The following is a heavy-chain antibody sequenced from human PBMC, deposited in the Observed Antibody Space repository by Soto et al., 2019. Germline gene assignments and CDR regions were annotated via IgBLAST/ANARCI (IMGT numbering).Heavy chain of an antibody. CDR1: GGSISSGGYY. J-gene: IGHJ4*02. Sequence: SETLSLTCTVSGGSISSGGYYWSWIRQHPGKGLEWIGYIYYSGSTYYNPSLKSRVTISVDTSKNQFSLKLSSVTAADTAVYYCARAIQYYYDSSGTSYYFDYWGQGTLVTVSS. CDR3: ARAIQYYYDSSGTSYYFDY. CDR2: IYYSGST. D-gene: IGHD3-22*01. V-gene: IGHV4-31*03.